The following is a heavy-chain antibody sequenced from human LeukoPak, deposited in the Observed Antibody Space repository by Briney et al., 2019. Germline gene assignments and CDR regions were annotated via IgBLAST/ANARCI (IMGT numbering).Heavy chain of an antibody. CDR3: ARDIELST. J-gene: IGHJ3*01. D-gene: IGHD5-12*01. CDR2: ISVSGGNT. V-gene: IGHV3-23*01. Sequence: GGSLRLSCAASGFTVSSYAMSWVRQAPEKGLEWVSSISVSGGNTYYADSVKGRFTISRDNSKNTLYLQMNSLRAEDTAIFYCARDIELSTWGPGTMVTVSS. CDR1: GFTVSSYA.